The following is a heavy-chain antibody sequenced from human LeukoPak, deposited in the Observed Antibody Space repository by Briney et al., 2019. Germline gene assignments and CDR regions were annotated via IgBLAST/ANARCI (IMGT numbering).Heavy chain of an antibody. CDR1: GGSAMYHS. J-gene: IGHJ4*02. D-gene: IGHD6-13*01. Sequence: SETLSLTCAVSGGSAMYHSWTWIRQTPGRGLEWIGEINHTGNTNYNPSLKSPVTISIDTSKNQFSLKLTSATAADSAVYYCTRWGSWTYDYWGQGTMVSVSS. CDR3: TRWGSWTYDY. CDR2: INHTGNT. V-gene: IGHV4-34*01.